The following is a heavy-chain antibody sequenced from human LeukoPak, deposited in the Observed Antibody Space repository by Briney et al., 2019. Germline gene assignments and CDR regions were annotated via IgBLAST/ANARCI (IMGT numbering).Heavy chain of an antibody. J-gene: IGHJ4*02. D-gene: IGHD6-13*01. V-gene: IGHV4-39*01. CDR3: ARRGITYSSSFFAY. Sequence: SETLSLTCTVSGDSIRSSNNYWAWVRQPPGKGLEWLGSIYSGSTYYNPSLKSRVTISVDTSRNQFSLNLYSVTAADTATYYCARRGITYSSSFFAYWGQGTLVTVSS. CDR1: GDSIRSSNNY. CDR2: IYSGST.